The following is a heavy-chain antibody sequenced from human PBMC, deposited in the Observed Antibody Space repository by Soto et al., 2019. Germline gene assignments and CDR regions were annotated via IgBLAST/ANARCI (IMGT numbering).Heavy chain of an antibody. CDR3: ARDPGPGYYYGMDV. J-gene: IGHJ6*02. Sequence: SVKVSCKASGGTFSSYAISRVRQAPGQGLEWMGGIIPIFGTANYAQKFQGRVTITADESTSTAYMELSSLRSEDTAVYYCARDPGPGYYYGMDVWGQGTTVTVSS. V-gene: IGHV1-69*13. CDR2: IIPIFGTA. CDR1: GGTFSSYA.